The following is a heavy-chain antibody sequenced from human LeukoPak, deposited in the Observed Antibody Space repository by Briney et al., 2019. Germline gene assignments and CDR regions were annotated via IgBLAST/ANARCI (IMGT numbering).Heavy chain of an antibody. CDR2: ISYDGSNK. CDR1: GFTFSSYA. Sequence: PGGSLRLSCAASGFTFSSYAMHWVRQAPGKGLEWVAVISYDGSNKYYADSVKGRFTISRDNSKNTLYLQMNSLRAEDTAVYYCAAPQLLLGAFDIWGQGTMVTVSP. D-gene: IGHD2-2*01. J-gene: IGHJ3*02. CDR3: AAPQLLLGAFDI. V-gene: IGHV3-30-3*01.